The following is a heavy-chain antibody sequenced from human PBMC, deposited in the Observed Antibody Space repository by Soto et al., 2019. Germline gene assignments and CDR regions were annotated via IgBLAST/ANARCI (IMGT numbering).Heavy chain of an antibody. CDR1: GFTFSGYA. J-gene: IGHJ4*02. D-gene: IGHD4-17*01. CDR2: INGGDGST. V-gene: IGHV3-23*01. CDR3: AKIPIMTTVTHYFDY. Sequence: EVQLLESGGGLVQPGGSLRLSCAASGFTFSGYAMSWVRQAPGKGLEWVSTINGGDGSTYYGDPVKGRFTISRDDSKNTLYLQMNSLRAEDTAVYYCAKIPIMTTVTHYFDYWSQGTLVTVSS.